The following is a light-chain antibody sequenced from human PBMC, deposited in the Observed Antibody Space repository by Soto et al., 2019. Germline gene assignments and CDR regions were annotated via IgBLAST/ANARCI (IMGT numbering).Light chain of an antibody. CDR1: LDIGTY. V-gene: IGKV1-39*01. CDR2: ATS. CDR3: QQSFDTPFT. Sequence: DVQMTQSPSSLSASVGDRITITCQASLDIGTYVNWYQQKPGKAPKFLIYATSSVQSDVPSRFSGSGSGTDFTLTINSLQPEDFATYFCQQSFDTPFTFGQGTKLEIK. J-gene: IGKJ2*01.